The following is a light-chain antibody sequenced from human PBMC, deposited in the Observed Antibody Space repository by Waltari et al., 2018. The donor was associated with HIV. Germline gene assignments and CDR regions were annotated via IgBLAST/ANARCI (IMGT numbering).Light chain of an antibody. CDR1: PGISNW. J-gene: IGKJ5*01. Sequence: DIQMTQSPSTLSASVGDRVTVTCRASPGISNWLAWYQQKPGKAPKLLMYKASTLESGVPSRFSGSGSETEFTLTISSLRPDDFATYYCQQYNTYPITFGQGTRLEIK. CDR3: QQYNTYPIT. V-gene: IGKV1-5*03. CDR2: KAS.